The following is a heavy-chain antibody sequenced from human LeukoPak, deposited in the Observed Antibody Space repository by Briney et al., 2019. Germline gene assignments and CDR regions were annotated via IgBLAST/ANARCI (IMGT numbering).Heavy chain of an antibody. J-gene: IGHJ5*02. Sequence: GGSLRLSCAASGFTFSSYWMTWVRQAPGKGLEWVASIKQDGSEKYCVDSVKGRFTISSDNANNSLYLQMNSLRADDTAVYYCARDIGLRKAAPPGWFDPWGQGALVTVSS. D-gene: IGHD6-6*01. CDR3: ARDIGLRKAAPPGWFDP. V-gene: IGHV3-7*01. CDR1: GFTFSSYW. CDR2: IKQDGSEK.